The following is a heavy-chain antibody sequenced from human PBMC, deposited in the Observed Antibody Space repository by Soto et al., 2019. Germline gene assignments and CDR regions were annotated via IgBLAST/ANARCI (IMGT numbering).Heavy chain of an antibody. V-gene: IGHV4-34*01. CDR3: ARAGTTAYYYGRDV. CDR1: GGSFSGYY. J-gene: IGHJ6*02. Sequence: SETLSLTCAVYGGSFSGYYWSWIRQPPGKGLEWIGEINHSGSTNYNPSLKSRVTISVDTSKNQFSLKLSSVTAADAAVYYCARAGTTAYYYGRDVWGQGTTVTVSS. D-gene: IGHD1-7*01. CDR2: INHSGST.